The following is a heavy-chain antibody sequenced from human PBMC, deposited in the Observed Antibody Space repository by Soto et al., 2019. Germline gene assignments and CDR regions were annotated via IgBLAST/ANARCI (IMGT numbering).Heavy chain of an antibody. Sequence: KTSETLSLTCTVSGGSISSGGYYWSWIRQHPGKGLEWIGYIYYSGSTYYNPSLKSRVTISVDTSKNQFSLKLSSVTAADTATYYCAQRTPEYGMDVWGQGTMVTVSS. CDR2: IYYSGST. CDR3: AQRTPEYGMDV. V-gene: IGHV4-31*03. CDR1: GGSISSGGYY. J-gene: IGHJ6*02.